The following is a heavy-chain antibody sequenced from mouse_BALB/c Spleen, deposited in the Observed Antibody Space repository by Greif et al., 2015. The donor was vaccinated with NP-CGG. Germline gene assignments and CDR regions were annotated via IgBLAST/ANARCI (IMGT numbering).Heavy chain of an antibody. CDR2: IWAGGST. V-gene: IGHV2-9*02. CDR1: GFSLTSYG. Sequence: QVQLQQSGPGLVAPSQGLSITCTVSGFSLTSYGVHWVRQPPGKGLEWLGVIWAGGSTNYNSALMSRLSISKDNSKSQVFLKMNSLQTDDTAMYYCARERSMITYYFDYWGQGTTLTVSS. D-gene: IGHD2-4*01. CDR3: ARERSMITYYFDY. J-gene: IGHJ2*01.